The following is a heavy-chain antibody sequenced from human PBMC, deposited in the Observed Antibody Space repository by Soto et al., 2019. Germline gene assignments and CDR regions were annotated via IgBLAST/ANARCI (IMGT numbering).Heavy chain of an antibody. Sequence: ASVKVSCKASGYTFTDYFIHWVRQAPGQGLEWIGWINPYSGGADLSQKFQGRGTMTRDTSISTAYMEVSSLGSDDTAVFYCARLMHYSHSGGSSHSGFDMWGQGTLVTVS. D-gene: IGHD3-10*01. J-gene: IGHJ3*02. V-gene: IGHV1-2*02. CDR3: ARLMHYSHSGGSSHSGFDM. CDR1: GYTFTDYF. CDR2: INPYSGGA.